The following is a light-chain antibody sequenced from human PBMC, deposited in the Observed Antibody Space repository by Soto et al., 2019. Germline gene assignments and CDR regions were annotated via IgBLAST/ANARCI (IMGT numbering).Light chain of an antibody. Sequence: QSVLTQSPSASASLGASVKLTCTLSSGHSSYAIAWHQQQPEKGPRYLMKLNSDGSHSKGDGIPDRFSGSSSGAERYLTISSLQSEDEADYYYQTWGTGIPYVFGTGTKVTVL. CDR2: LNSDGSH. CDR3: QTWGTGIPYV. CDR1: SGHSSYA. J-gene: IGLJ1*01. V-gene: IGLV4-69*01.